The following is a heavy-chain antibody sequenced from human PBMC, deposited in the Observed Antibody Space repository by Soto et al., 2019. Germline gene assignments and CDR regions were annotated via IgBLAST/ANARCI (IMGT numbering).Heavy chain of an antibody. CDR3: AKVVNYDFWSGYMPFDY. V-gene: IGHV3-23*01. Sequence: GGSLRLSCAASGFTFSSYAMSWVRQAPGKGLEWVSAISGSGGSTYYADSVKGRFTISRDNSKNTLYLQMNSLRAEDTAVYYCAKVVNYDFWSGYMPFDYWGQGTLVTVSS. J-gene: IGHJ4*02. CDR1: GFTFSSYA. D-gene: IGHD3-3*01. CDR2: ISGSGGST.